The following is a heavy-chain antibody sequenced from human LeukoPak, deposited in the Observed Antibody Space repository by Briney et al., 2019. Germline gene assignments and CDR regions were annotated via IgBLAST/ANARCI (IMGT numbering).Heavy chain of an antibody. J-gene: IGHJ3*02. CDR3: AKGKFSIYYDSSGYSHDAFDI. D-gene: IGHD3-22*01. CDR1: GFTFSSYA. Sequence: GGSLRLSCAASGFTFSSYAMHWVRQAPGKGLEWVAVISYDGSNKYYADSEKGRFTISRDNAKNSLYLQMNSLRAEDTAVYYCAKGKFSIYYDSSGYSHDAFDIWGQGTMVTVSS. CDR2: ISYDGSNK. V-gene: IGHV3-30-3*01.